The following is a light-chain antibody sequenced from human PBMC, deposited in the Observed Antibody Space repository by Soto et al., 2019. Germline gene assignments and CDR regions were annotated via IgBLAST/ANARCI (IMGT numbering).Light chain of an antibody. J-gene: IGLJ1*01. CDR2: YDN. CDR1: NSNIGSNT. Sequence: QAVVTQPPSASGTPGQRVTISCSGSNSNIGSNTVNWYQQLPGTAPKLLIYYDNLRPSGVPDRISGSKSGTSASLAISGLQSDDVADYYCAAWDDSLNGRVFGTGTKLTVL. CDR3: AAWDDSLNGRV. V-gene: IGLV1-44*01.